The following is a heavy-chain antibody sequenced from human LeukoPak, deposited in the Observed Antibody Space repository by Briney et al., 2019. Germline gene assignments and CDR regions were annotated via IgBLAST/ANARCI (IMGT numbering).Heavy chain of an antibody. CDR2: IYYSGST. J-gene: IGHJ4*02. D-gene: IGHD3-10*01. CDR3: ARDVVVRGATDY. Sequence: SDTLSLTCAVSGYAMSSSNWWGWIRQPPGKELEWIGYIYYSGSTYYNPSLKSRVTISVDTSKNQFSLKLSSVTAADTAVYYCARDVVVRGATDYWGQGTLVTVSS. CDR1: GYAMSSSNW. V-gene: IGHV4-28*03.